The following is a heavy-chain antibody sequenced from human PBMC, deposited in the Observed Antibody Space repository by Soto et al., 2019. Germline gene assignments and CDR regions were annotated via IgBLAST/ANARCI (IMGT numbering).Heavy chain of an antibody. V-gene: IGHV3-13*04. Sequence: EVQLVESGGGLVQPGGSLRLSCAASGFTFSSYDMHWVRQATGKGLEWVAGIGKGGDKYYSGSVKGRLTISRENAKNSLYLQMSSLRAGDSAVYYCTRWGTVIPFDYWGQGTLVAVSS. CDR2: IGKGGDK. J-gene: IGHJ4*02. D-gene: IGHD2-21*01. CDR1: GFTFSSYD. CDR3: TRWGTVIPFDY.